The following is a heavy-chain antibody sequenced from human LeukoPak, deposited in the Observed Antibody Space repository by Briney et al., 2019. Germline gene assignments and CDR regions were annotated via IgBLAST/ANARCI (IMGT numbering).Heavy chain of an antibody. CDR1: GGSISSYY. Sequence: SETLSLTCTVSGGSISSYYWSWIRQSPGKGLEWIGYIYFSGSTNYNPSLKRRVTMSVVTSKNQFSLRLTSVTAADTATYYCARVGGSNFYNYGMDVWGQGTTVIVSS. CDR3: ARVGGSNFYNYGMDV. CDR2: IYFSGST. V-gene: IGHV4-59*01. J-gene: IGHJ6*02. D-gene: IGHD4-11*01.